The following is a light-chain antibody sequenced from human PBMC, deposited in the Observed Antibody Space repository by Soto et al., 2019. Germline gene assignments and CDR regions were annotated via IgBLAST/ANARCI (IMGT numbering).Light chain of an antibody. V-gene: IGKV3-11*01. CDR2: DAS. J-gene: IGKJ5*01. Sequence: EILLTQSPSTLSLSPGERATLSCRASQSIGSYLAWYQQKPVQAPRLLIYDASTRATGIPARFSGSGSGTDFTLTISSLEPEDFAVYYCQQRNNWQAFGQGTRLEIK. CDR3: QQRNNWQA. CDR1: QSIGSY.